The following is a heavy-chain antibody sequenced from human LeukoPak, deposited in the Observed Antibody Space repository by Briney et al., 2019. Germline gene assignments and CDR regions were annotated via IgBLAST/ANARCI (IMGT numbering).Heavy chain of an antibody. CDR1: GGTFSSYA. CDR3: SGELNWFDP. CDR2: IIPIFGTA. J-gene: IGHJ5*02. V-gene: IGHV1-69*05. Sequence: GASVKVSCKASGGTFSSYAISWVRQAPGQGLEWMGRIIPIFGTANYAQKFQGRVTITTDESTSTAYMELSSLRSEDTAVYYCSGELNWFDPWGQGTLVTVSS.